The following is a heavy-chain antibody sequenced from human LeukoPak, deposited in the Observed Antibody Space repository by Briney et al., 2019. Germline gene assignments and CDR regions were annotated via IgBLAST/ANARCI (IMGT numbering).Heavy chain of an antibody. D-gene: IGHD3-10*01. CDR1: GFTFSSYA. Sequence: GGSLRLSCAASGFTFSSYAMHWVRQAPGKGLEWTAVVSYDGSNKYYADSVKGRFTISRDNSKNTLYLQMNSLRAEDTAVYYCAKDAYYYGSGSYYKAIDYWGQGTLVTVSS. J-gene: IGHJ4*02. CDR3: AKDAYYYGSGSYYKAIDY. V-gene: IGHV3-30*04. CDR2: VSYDGSNK.